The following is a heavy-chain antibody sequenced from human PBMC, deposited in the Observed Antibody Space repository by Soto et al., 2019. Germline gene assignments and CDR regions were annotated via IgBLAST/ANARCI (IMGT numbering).Heavy chain of an antibody. CDR3: ARARRGIAVGPLDY. CDR1: GFTLSSYE. V-gene: IGHV3-48*03. D-gene: IGHD6-19*01. CDR2: ISSSGSTI. J-gene: IGHJ4*02. Sequence: PGGSLRLSCAASGFTLSSYEMNWVRQAPGKGLEWVSYISSSGSTIYYADSVKGRSTISRDNAKNSLSLQMNSLRAEDTAVYHCARARRGIAVGPLDYWGQGTLVTVSS.